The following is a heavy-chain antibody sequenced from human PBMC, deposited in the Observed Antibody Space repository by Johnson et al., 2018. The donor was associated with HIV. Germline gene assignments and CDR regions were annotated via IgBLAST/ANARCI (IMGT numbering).Heavy chain of an antibody. J-gene: IGHJ3*02. CDR3: VRGGIRGYSYGPGAFDI. Sequence: EVQLVESGGHLVQPGGSLRLSCAASGFTFRSYWMSWVRQAPGQGLEWVANINQDGVEKYYVDSVKGRFTISRDNATNSLFLQMNIVRDEDTAVYYCVRGGIRGYSYGPGAFDIWGQGTMVTVSS. D-gene: IGHD5-18*01. CDR2: INQDGVEK. V-gene: IGHV3-7*05. CDR1: GFTFRSYW.